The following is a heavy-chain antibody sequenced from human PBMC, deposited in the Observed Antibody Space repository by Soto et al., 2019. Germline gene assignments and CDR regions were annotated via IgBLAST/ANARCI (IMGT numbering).Heavy chain of an antibody. Sequence: ASVKVSCKASGYTFTSYYMHWVRQAPGQGLEWMGIINHSGSSTSYAQKLQGRINMTSDPSTNTVNMEQNSLKSEDTAMKYYAKGSIGVAGTNFGYLGQGTLVTGSS. V-gene: IGHV1-46*01. J-gene: IGHJ4*02. CDR3: AKGSIGVAGTNFGY. D-gene: IGHD6-19*01. CDR1: GYTFTSYY. CDR2: INHSGSST.